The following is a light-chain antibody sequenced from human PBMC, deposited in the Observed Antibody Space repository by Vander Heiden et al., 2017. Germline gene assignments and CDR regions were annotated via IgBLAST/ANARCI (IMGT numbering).Light chain of an antibody. CDR2: GAS. CDR3: QQYGSSPKT. CDR1: QGISTNF. Sequence: EIVLTQSPGTLSLSPGERATLSCRASQGISTNFLAWYQQKPGQAPRLLIYGASSRATGIPERFSGSGSGTDFTLTISRLEPEDFAVYYCQQYGSSPKTFGQGTKVEIK. V-gene: IGKV3-20*01. J-gene: IGKJ1*01.